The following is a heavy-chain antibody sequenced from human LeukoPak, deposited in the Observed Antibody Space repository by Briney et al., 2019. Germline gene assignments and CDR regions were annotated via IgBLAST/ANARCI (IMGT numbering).Heavy chain of an antibody. CDR2: IYSGGST. V-gene: IGHV3-53*01. J-gene: IGHJ1*01. CDR1: GFTVSSNY. D-gene: IGHD6-19*01. CDR3: ARDGYSSSGYFQH. Sequence: PGGSLRLSCAASGFTVSSNYMSWVRQVPGKGLEWVSVIYSGGSTYYADSVKGRFTISRDNSKNTLYLQMNSLRAEDTAVYYCARDGYSSSGYFQHWGQGTLVTVSS.